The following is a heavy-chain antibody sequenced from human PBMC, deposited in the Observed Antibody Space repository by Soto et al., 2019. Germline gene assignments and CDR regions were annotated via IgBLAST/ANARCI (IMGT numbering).Heavy chain of an antibody. CDR2: IYYSGST. D-gene: IGHD3-3*01. Sequence: SETLSLTCTVSCGSISSYYWSWIRQPPGKGLEWIGYIYYSGSTNYNPSLKSRVTISVDTSKNQFSLKLSSVTAADTAVYYCARLTYYDFWSGYYEGGFDYWGQGTLVTVSS. CDR1: CGSISSYY. J-gene: IGHJ4*02. CDR3: ARLTYYDFWSGYYEGGFDY. V-gene: IGHV4-59*01.